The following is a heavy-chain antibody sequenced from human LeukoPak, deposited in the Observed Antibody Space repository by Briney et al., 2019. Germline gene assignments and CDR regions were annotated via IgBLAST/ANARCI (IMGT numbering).Heavy chain of an antibody. CDR2: ISGSGGST. D-gene: IGHD3-22*01. V-gene: IGHV3-23*01. CDR1: GFTFSNYA. J-gene: IGHJ4*02. CDR3: AKFTMMVVV. Sequence: PGGSLRLSCAASGFTFSNYAMSWVRQAPGKGLEWVSGISGSGGSTFYADSVKGRFTISRDNSKNTLYLQMNSLRAEDTAVYYCAKFTMMVVVWGKGTLVTVSP.